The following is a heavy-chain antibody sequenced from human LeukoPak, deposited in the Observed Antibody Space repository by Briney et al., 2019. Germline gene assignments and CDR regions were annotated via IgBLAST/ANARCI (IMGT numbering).Heavy chain of an antibody. D-gene: IGHD3-22*01. V-gene: IGHV4-34*01. CDR3: ARAVNQAIVAFDY. Sequence: PSETLSLTCAVYGGSFSGYYWSWIRQPPGKGLEWIGEINHSGSTNSNPSLKSRVTISVDTSKKQCSLKLSSVTAADTAVYYCARAVNQAIVAFDYWGQGTLVTVSS. CDR2: INHSGST. J-gene: IGHJ4*02. CDR1: GGSFSGYY.